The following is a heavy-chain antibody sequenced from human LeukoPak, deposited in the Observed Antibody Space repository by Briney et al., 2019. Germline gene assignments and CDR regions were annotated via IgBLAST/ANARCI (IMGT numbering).Heavy chain of an antibody. CDR2: IIPIFGTA. J-gene: IGHJ4*02. D-gene: IGHD2-21*02. CDR3: ARSLDIVVVTAMDY. V-gene: IGHV1-69*05. CDR1: GGTFSSYA. Sequence: SVKVSCKASGGTFSSYAISWVRQAPGQGLEWMGGIIPIFGTANYAQKFHGRVTITTDESTSTAYMELSSLRSEDTAVYYCARSLDIVVVTAMDYWGQGTLVTVSS.